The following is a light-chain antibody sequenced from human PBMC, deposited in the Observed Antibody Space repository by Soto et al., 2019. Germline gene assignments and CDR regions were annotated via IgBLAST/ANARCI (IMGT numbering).Light chain of an antibody. J-gene: IGKJ1*01. Sequence: DIQMTQSPTSVAASVGDKFTITCRASQDISTYLAWYQHKPGRAPKLLIYIASSLQSGVPSRFSGSGSGTDFSLTIIGLQPDDFATYYCQQANTFPWTFGQGTKVDI. CDR2: IAS. CDR1: QDISTY. CDR3: QQANTFPWT. V-gene: IGKV1-12*01.